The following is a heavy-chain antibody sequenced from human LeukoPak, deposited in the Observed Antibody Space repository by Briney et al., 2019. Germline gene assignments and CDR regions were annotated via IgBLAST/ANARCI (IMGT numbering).Heavy chain of an antibody. D-gene: IGHD2-2*01. Sequence: PGGSLRLSCAASGFTFSSYGMHWVRQAPGKGLEWVAFIRYDGSNKYYADSVKGRFTISRDNSNNTLYLQMNSLRAEDTAVYYCALDIVVVPAAAPSDYWGQGTLVTVSS. CDR3: ALDIVVVPAAAPSDY. CDR2: IRYDGSNK. V-gene: IGHV3-30*02. J-gene: IGHJ4*02. CDR1: GFTFSSYG.